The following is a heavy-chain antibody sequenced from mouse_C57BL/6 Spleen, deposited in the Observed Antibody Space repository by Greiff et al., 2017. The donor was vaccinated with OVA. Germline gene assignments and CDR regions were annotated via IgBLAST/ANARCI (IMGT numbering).Heavy chain of an antibody. D-gene: IGHD4-1*01. CDR3: ASSLTGTSGDAMDY. Sequence: EVQLQQSGPELVKPGASVKISCKASGYTFTDYYMNWVKQSHGKSLEWIGDINPNNGVTSYNQKLKGKATLTVDKSSSTAYMELRRLTSDDSAVYYCASSLTGTSGDAMDYWGQGTSVTVSS. CDR2: INPNNGVT. J-gene: IGHJ4*01. V-gene: IGHV1-26*01. CDR1: GYTFTDYY.